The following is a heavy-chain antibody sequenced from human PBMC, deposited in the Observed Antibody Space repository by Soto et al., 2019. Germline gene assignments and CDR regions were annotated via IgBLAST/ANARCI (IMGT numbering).Heavy chain of an antibody. V-gene: IGHV1-18*01. Sequence: ASGKVSCKASGYTFTSYGISWVRQAPGQGLGWMGWISAYNGNTNYAQKLQGRVTMTTDTSTSTAYMELRSLRSDDTAVYYCARDGYCSGGSCYSVRWFDPWGQGTLVTVSS. J-gene: IGHJ5*02. D-gene: IGHD2-15*01. CDR1: GYTFTSYG. CDR3: ARDGYCSGGSCYSVRWFDP. CDR2: ISAYNGNT.